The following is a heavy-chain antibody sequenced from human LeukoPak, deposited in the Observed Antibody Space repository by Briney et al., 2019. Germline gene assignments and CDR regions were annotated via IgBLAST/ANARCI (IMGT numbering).Heavy chain of an antibody. J-gene: IGHJ4*02. Sequence: SETLSLTCTVSGGSISSYYWSWIRQPPGKGLEWIGFIYYSGTTTYNPSLKSRVTISVDTSKNQFSLKLSSVTAADTAVYYCARDSFYAGVDYWGQGTLVTVSS. CDR2: IYYSGTT. CDR3: ARDSFYAGVDY. V-gene: IGHV4-59*01. CDR1: GGSISSYY. D-gene: IGHD3-16*01.